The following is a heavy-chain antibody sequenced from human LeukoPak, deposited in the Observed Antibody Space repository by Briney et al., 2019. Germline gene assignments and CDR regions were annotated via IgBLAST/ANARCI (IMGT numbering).Heavy chain of an antibody. J-gene: IGHJ2*01. CDR3: ARDFWDDFEYFDL. Sequence: GGSLRLSCAASGFTFSSHAMSWVRQAPGKGLEWVSAINGSGSSTYYADSVKGRVSISRDNSKNMLYLQMNSLRVEDTALYYCARDFWDDFEYFDLWGRGTLVTVSS. V-gene: IGHV3-23*01. CDR2: INGSGSST. CDR1: GFTFSSHA. D-gene: IGHD3-3*01.